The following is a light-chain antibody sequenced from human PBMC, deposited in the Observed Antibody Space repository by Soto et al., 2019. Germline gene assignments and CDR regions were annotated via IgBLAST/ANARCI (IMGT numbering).Light chain of an antibody. CDR1: QSVSSSY. Sequence: EIVMTQSPDTLSVSPGERATLSCRASQSVSSSYLAWYQQKPGQAPSLLIYGAFTRATGVPARFSGTGSGTEFTLTISSLQSEDFALYYCQQYNDWPLTFGQGTKVDIK. V-gene: IGKV3-15*01. CDR2: GAF. J-gene: IGKJ1*01. CDR3: QQYNDWPLT.